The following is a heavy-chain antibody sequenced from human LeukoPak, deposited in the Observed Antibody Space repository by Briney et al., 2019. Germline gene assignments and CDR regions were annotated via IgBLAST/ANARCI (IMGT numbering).Heavy chain of an antibody. V-gene: IGHV3-21*01. CDR1: GFTFSSYS. D-gene: IGHD5-18*01. J-gene: IGHJ4*02. CDR2: ISSSSSYI. CDR3: ARERVGYSYGSTCFDY. Sequence: GGSLRLSCAASGFTFSSYSMNWVRQAPGKGLEWVSSISSSSSYIYYADLVKGRFTISRDNAKNSLYLQMNSLRAEDTAVYYCARERVGYSYGSTCFDYWGQGTLVTVSS.